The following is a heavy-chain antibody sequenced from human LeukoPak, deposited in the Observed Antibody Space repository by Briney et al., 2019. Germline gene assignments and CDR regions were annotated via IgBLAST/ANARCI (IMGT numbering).Heavy chain of an antibody. CDR1: GGSISSGGYY. CDR3: ARTGITMVRGVIINPQNYFDY. V-gene: IGHV4-31*03. D-gene: IGHD3-10*01. Sequence: KPSQTLSLTCTVSGGSISSGGYYWSWIRQHPGKGLEWIGYIYYSGSTYYNPSLKSRVTISVDTSKNQFSLKLSSVTAADTAVYYRARTGITMVRGVIINPQNYFDYWGQGTLVTVSS. CDR2: IYYSGST. J-gene: IGHJ4*02.